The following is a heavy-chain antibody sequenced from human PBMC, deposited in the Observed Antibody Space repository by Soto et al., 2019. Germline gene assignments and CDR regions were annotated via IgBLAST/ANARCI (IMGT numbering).Heavy chain of an antibody. CDR3: AKDQGDRVRSWYFDL. CDR2: ISYDGSNK. J-gene: IGHJ2*01. Sequence: QVQLVESGGGVVQPGRSLRLSCAASGFTFSSYGMHWVRQAPGKGLEWVAVISYDGSNKYYADSVKGRFTISRDNSKNTLYLQMNSLRAEDTAVYYCAKDQGDRVRSWYFDLWGRGTLVTVSS. CDR1: GFTFSSYG. V-gene: IGHV3-30*18. D-gene: IGHD3-10*01.